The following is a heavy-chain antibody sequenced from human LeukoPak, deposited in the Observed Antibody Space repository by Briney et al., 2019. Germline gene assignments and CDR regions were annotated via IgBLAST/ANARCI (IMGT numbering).Heavy chain of an antibody. V-gene: IGHV4-39*01. CDR2: IYYSGST. D-gene: IGHD3-22*01. CDR1: GGSISSSSYY. Sequence: PSETLSLTCTVSGGSISSSSYYWGWIRQPPGKGLEWIGRIYYSGSTYYNPSLKSRGTISVDTSKNQFSLKLSSVTAADTAVYYCARLRNYYDSSGYYYYDYWGQGTLVTVSS. CDR3: ARLRNYYDSSGYYYYDY. J-gene: IGHJ4*02.